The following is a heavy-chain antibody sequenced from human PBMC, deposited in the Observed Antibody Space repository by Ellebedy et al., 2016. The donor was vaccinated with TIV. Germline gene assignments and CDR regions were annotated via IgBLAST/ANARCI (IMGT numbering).Heavy chain of an antibody. CDR1: GGSISSSSYY. J-gene: IGHJ4*02. CDR2: IYHSGST. CDR3: ARGNRYDYVWGSSFDY. V-gene: IGHV4-39*07. Sequence: MPSETLSLTCTVSGGSISSSSYYWGWIRQPPGKGLEWIGEIYHSGSTNYNPSLKSRVTISVDKSKNQFSLKLSSVTAADTAVYYCARGNRYDYVWGSSFDYWGQGTLVTVSS. D-gene: IGHD3-16*01.